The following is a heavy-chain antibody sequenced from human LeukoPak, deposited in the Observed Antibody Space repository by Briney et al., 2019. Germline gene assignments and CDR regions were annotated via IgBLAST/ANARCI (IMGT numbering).Heavy chain of an antibody. CDR1: GGSISSYY. CDR3: ARHAPPYGGPVVY. CDR2: IYTSGST. D-gene: IGHD4-23*01. J-gene: IGHJ4*02. V-gene: IGHV4-4*09. Sequence: SETLSLTCTVPGGSISSYYWSWIRQPPGKGLEWIGYIYTSGSTNYNPSLKSRVTISVDTSKNQFSLKLSSVTAADTAVYYCARHAPPYGGPVVYWGQGTLVTVSS.